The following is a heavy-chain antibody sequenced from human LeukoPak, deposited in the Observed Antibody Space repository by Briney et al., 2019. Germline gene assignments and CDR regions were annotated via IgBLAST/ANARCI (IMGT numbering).Heavy chain of an antibody. CDR1: GFTFSSYV. CDR2: ISGSAGST. V-gene: IGHV3-23*01. J-gene: IGHJ4*02. Sequence: GGSLTLSCAASGFTFSSYVMNWVRQAPGKGLHWVSVISGSAGSTYYADSVRGRFTISNDNSKTQLFLQLNSLSADDTAVYYCAKDERKGGGYYFDYWGQGTLVTVSS. D-gene: IGHD3-16*01. CDR3: AKDERKGGGYYFDY.